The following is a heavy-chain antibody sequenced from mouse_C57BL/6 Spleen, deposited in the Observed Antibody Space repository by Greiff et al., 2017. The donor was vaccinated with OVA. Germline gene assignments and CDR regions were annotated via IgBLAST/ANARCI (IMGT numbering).Heavy chain of an antibody. J-gene: IGHJ2*01. Sequence: VKLQESGAELVKPGASVKISCKASGYAFSSYWMNWVKQRPGKGLEWIGQIYPGDGDTNYNGKFKGKATLTADKSSSTAYMQLSSLTSEDSAVYFCARDYGSTYFDYWGQGTTLTVSS. CDR3: ARDYGSTYFDY. CDR2: IYPGDGDT. D-gene: IGHD1-1*01. CDR1: GYAFSSYW. V-gene: IGHV1-80*01.